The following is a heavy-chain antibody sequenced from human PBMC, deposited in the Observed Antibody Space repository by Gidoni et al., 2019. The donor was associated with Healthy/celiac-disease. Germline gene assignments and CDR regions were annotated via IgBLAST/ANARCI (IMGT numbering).Heavy chain of an antibody. CDR3: ARDRVVVVPAATSPDY. D-gene: IGHD2-2*01. Sequence: QVQLVQSGGGVVQPGRSLRLSCAASGVPFSSYAMHWVRQAPGKGVEWVAVISYDGSNKYYADSVKGRFTISRDNSKNTLYLQMNSLRAEDTAVYYCARDRVVVVPAATSPDYWGQGTLVTVSS. V-gene: IGHV3-30-3*01. CDR2: ISYDGSNK. CDR1: GVPFSSYA. J-gene: IGHJ4*02.